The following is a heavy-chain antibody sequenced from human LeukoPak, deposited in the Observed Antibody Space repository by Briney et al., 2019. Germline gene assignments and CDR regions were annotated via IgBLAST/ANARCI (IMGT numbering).Heavy chain of an antibody. J-gene: IGHJ4*02. CDR1: GGTFSSYA. V-gene: IGHV1-69*04. Sequence: SAKVPCEASGGTFSSYAISWVRQAPGQGLEWMGRIIPILGIANYAQKFQGRVTITADKSTSTAYMELSSLRSEDTAVYYCASLGSIAALWGQGTLVTVSS. CDR2: IIPILGIA. CDR3: ASLGSIAAL. D-gene: IGHD6-6*01.